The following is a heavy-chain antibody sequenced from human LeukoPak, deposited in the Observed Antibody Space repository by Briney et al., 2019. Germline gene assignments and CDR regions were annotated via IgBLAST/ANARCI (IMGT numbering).Heavy chain of an antibody. Sequence: GGSLRLSCAASGFTFRNHGMHWVRQAPGKGLEWVAVIYYDGSDKYYADSLKGRFTVSRDNSKNTLHLQMNGLRAEDSAVYYCTRDIPRDPYSYFDYWGQGILVTVSS. J-gene: IGHJ4*02. CDR2: IYYDGSDK. CDR3: TRDIPRDPYSYFDY. D-gene: IGHD5-24*01. CDR1: GFTFRNHG. V-gene: IGHV3-33*01.